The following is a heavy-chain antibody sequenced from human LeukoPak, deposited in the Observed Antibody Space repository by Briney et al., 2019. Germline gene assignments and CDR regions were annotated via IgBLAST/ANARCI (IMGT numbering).Heavy chain of an antibody. V-gene: IGHV6-1*01. D-gene: IGHD6-13*01. CDR2: TYYRSKWYN. CDR1: GDSVSSNSAA. CDR3: ARVEAAAGTYYYGMDV. J-gene: IGHJ6*02. Sequence: SQTLSLTCAISGDSVSSNSAAWNWIRQSPSRGLEWLGRTYYRSKWYNDYAVSVKSRITINPDTSKNQFSPQLNSVTPEDTAVYYCARVEAAAGTYYYGMDVWGQGTTVTVSS.